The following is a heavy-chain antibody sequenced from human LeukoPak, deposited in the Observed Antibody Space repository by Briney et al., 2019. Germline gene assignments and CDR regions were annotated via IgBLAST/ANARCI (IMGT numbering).Heavy chain of an antibody. Sequence: SETLSLTCTVSSGPISTYYWSWIRQAAGEGLEWIGRIYTSGSTNFNPSLKSRVTMSLDTSKNQFSLKLTSVTAADTAVYYCARGLGFCSGGTCYDAFDIWGQGTMVIVSS. D-gene: IGHD2-15*01. CDR1: SGPISTYY. J-gene: IGHJ3*02. V-gene: IGHV4-4*07. CDR3: ARGLGFCSGGTCYDAFDI. CDR2: IYTSGST.